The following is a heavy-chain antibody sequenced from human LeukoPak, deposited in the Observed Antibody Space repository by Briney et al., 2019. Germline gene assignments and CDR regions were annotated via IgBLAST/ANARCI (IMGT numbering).Heavy chain of an antibody. Sequence: ASVKVSCKASGYTFTSYYMHWVRQAPGQGLEWMGIINPSGGSTSYAQKFQGRVTMTRDTSTSTVYMELSSLRSEDTAVYYCARDQDFGPQYGDYQYYFDYWGQGTLVTVSS. J-gene: IGHJ4*02. V-gene: IGHV1-46*01. CDR2: INPSGGST. CDR3: ARDQDFGPQYGDYQYYFDY. D-gene: IGHD4-17*01. CDR1: GYTFTSYY.